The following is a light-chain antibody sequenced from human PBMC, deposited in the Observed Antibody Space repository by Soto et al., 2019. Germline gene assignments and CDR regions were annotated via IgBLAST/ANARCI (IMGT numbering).Light chain of an antibody. J-gene: IGLJ2*01. CDR3: SSFAGRNIVV. V-gene: IGLV2-8*01. CDR1: SSDVGGYSF. CDR2: EVT. Sequence: QSALTQPPSASGSPGQSVTISCTGTSSDVGGYSFVSWYQQHPGKAPKLMIYEVTKRPSGVPDRFSGSKSGNTASLTVSGLQAEDEADYYCSSFAGRNIVVFGGGTKVTVL.